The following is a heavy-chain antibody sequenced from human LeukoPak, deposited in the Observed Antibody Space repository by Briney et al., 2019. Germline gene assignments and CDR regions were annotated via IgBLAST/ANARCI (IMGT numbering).Heavy chain of an antibody. Sequence: GGSLRLSCAASGFTFSSYAMHWVRQAPGKGLEYVSAISGNGGSTYYANSVKGRFTISRDNSKNTLYLQMGSLRAEDMAVYYCATERVVPAAIGAFDIWGQGTMVTVSS. V-gene: IGHV3-64*01. J-gene: IGHJ3*02. CDR3: ATERVVPAAIGAFDI. CDR1: GFTFSSYA. D-gene: IGHD2-2*01. CDR2: ISGNGGST.